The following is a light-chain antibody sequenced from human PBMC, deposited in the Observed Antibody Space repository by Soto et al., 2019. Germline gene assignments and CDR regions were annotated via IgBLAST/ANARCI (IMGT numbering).Light chain of an antibody. CDR2: EVS. Sequence: QSVLTQPDSVSGAPGQSITISCTGTSSDVGSYNDVSWYQQHPGKAPKLMIYEVSDRPSGISSRFSDSKSGNTASLTISGLQTEDEADYYCSSYTSSSTLFGTGTKVTVL. CDR3: SSYTSSSTL. J-gene: IGLJ1*01. V-gene: IGLV2-14*01. CDR1: SSDVGSYND.